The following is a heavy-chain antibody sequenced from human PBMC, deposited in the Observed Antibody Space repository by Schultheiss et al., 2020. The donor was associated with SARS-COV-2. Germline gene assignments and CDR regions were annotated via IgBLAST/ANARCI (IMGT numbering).Heavy chain of an antibody. D-gene: IGHD5-18*01. CDR1: GGSFSGYY. CDR3: ARERSAMVQSRFDY. CDR2: INHSGST. V-gene: IGHV4-34*01. J-gene: IGHJ4*02. Sequence: SQTLSLTCAVYGGSFSGYYWSWIRQPPGKGLEWIGEINHSGSTNYNPSLKSRVTISVDTSKNQFSLKLSSVTAADTAVYYCARERSAMVQSRFDYWGQGTLVTVSS.